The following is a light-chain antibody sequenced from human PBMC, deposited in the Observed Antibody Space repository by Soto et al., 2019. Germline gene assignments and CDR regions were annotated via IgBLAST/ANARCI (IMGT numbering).Light chain of an antibody. CDR2: AAS. CDR1: QSISTY. CDR3: QQSFSIPIT. J-gene: IGKJ5*01. Sequence: DIQMTQSPSSLSASVGDRVTITGRASQSISTYLNWYQQKPGKAPKLLIYAASSLQSGVSSRFSGSGSGTDFTLTISSLQPEDFATYYCQQSFSIPITFGQGTRLEI. V-gene: IGKV1-39*01.